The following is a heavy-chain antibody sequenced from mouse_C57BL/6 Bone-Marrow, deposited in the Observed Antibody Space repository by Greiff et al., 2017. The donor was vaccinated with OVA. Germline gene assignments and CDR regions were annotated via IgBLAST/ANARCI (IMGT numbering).Heavy chain of an antibody. CDR2: ISSGGSYT. D-gene: IGHD4-1*01. J-gene: IGHJ2*01. CDR1: GFTFSSYG. V-gene: IGHV5-6*01. CDR3: AREGGNWDGDY. Sequence: EVKVVDSGGDLVKPGGSLKLSCAASGFTFSSYGMSWVRQTPDKRLEWVATISSGGSYTYYPDSVKGRFTISRDNAKNTLYLQMSSLKSEDTAMYYCAREGGNWDGDYWGQGTTLTVSS.